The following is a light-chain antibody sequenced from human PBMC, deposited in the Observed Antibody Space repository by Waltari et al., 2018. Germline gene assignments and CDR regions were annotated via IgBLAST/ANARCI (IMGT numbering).Light chain of an antibody. V-gene: IGKV3-20*01. CDR3: QQYAGSPIT. Sequence: EIVLTQSPGTLSLSPGERAPLSCRATQSVSHSNLAWYQQKGGQAPRLLIYGASSRATGIPDRFSGSGSGTDFTLSISRLEPEDYGVYYCQQYAGSPITFGGGTKVEI. CDR1: QSVSHSN. J-gene: IGKJ4*01. CDR2: GAS.